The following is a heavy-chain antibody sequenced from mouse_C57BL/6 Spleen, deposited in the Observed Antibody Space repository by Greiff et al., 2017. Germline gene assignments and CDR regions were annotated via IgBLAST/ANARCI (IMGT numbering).Heavy chain of an antibody. V-gene: IGHV3-6*01. Sequence: ESGPGLVKPSQSLSLTCSVTGYSITSCYYWNWIRQFPGNKLEWMGYISYDGSNNYNPSLKNRISLPRAPSKHQFFLKLNSVTTEDTATNDWAREGDYAWFAYWGQGTLVTVSA. J-gene: IGHJ3*01. CDR3: AREGDYAWFAY. D-gene: IGHD2-4*01. CDR1: GYSITSCYY. CDR2: ISYDGSN.